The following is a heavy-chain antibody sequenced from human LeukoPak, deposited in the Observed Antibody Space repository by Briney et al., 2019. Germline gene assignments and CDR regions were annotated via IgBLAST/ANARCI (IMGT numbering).Heavy chain of an antibody. Sequence: SETLSLTCAVYGGSFSGYFWSWIRQPPGKGLEWIGEINHSGSTSYNPSLKSRVTISVDTSKSQFSLKLSSVTAADTAVYYCARVHCSGGSCYSIDYWGQGTLVTVSS. CDR1: GGSFSGYF. D-gene: IGHD2-15*01. CDR3: ARVHCSGGSCYSIDY. J-gene: IGHJ4*02. V-gene: IGHV4-34*01. CDR2: INHSGST.